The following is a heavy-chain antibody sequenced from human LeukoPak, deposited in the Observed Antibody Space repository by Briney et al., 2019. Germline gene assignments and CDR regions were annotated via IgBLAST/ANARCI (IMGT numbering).Heavy chain of an antibody. CDR2: MNPNSGNT. CDR1: GYTFTSYD. D-gene: IGHD3-22*01. Sequence: GAPVKVSCKASGYTFTSYDINWVRQATGQGLEWMGWMNPNSGNTGYAQKFQGRVTMTRNTSISTAYMELSSLRSEDTAVYYCARGDYYDCSDAFDIWGQGTMVTVSS. CDR3: ARGDYYDCSDAFDI. J-gene: IGHJ3*02. V-gene: IGHV1-8*01.